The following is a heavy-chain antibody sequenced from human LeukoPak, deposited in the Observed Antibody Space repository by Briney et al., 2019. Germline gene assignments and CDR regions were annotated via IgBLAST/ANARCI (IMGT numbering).Heavy chain of an antibody. CDR2: ISYDGSNK. D-gene: IGHD1-1*01. CDR1: GFTFSSYG. V-gene: IGHV3-30*18. J-gene: IGHJ6*02. Sequence: GGSLRLSCAASGFTFSSYGMQWVRQAPGKGLEWVAVISYDGSNKYYADSVKGRFTISRDNSKNTLYLQMNSLRAEDTAVYYCAKSSGTTFYYYYYYGMDVWGQGTTVTVSS. CDR3: AKSSGTTFYYYYYYGMDV.